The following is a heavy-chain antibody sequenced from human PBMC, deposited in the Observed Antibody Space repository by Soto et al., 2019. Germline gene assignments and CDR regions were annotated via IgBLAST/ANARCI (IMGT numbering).Heavy chain of an antibody. V-gene: IGHV3-23*01. CDR2: ISGSGGST. CDR3: AKVGCSSTSCYDY. D-gene: IGHD2-2*01. J-gene: IGHJ4*02. CDR1: GFTFSSYA. Sequence: WGSLRLSCAASGFTFSSYAMSWVRQAPGKGLEWVSAISGSGGSTYYADSVKGRFTISRDNSKNTLYLQMNSLRAEDTAVYYCAKVGCSSTSCYDYWGQGTLVTVSS.